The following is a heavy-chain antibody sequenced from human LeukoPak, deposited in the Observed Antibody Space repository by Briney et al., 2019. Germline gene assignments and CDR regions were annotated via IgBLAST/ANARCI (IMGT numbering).Heavy chain of an antibody. D-gene: IGHD6-19*01. Sequence: PGGSLRLSCAASGFTFSSYSMNWVRQAPGKGLEWVSYISSSSSTIYYADSVKGRFTISRDNSRNTLYLQMNSLRPDDTAVYYCAKGSQAVAHGGHFDYWGQGTLVTVSS. V-gene: IGHV3-48*01. CDR3: AKGSQAVAHGGHFDY. CDR1: GFTFSSYS. CDR2: ISSSSSTI. J-gene: IGHJ4*02.